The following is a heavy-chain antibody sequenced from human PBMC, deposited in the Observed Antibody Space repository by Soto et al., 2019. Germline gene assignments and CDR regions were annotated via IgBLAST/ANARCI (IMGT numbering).Heavy chain of an antibody. V-gene: IGHV3-53*01. CDR2: MLSGGRT. Sequence: EVQLVESGGGLIQPGGSLRISCAASGFNVSHNYMSWVRQPPGKGLEWVAIMLSGGRTYYADSVKGRFTICRDNSKNTLYFQMHSLGAEDTAVYYCARDPGHGLDVWGQGTTVIVSS. D-gene: IGHD1-1*01. J-gene: IGHJ6*02. CDR1: GFNVSHNY. CDR3: ARDPGHGLDV.